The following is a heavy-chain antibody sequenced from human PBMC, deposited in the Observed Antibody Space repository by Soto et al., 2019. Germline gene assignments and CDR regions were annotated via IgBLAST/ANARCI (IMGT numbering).Heavy chain of an antibody. J-gene: IGHJ6*02. Sequence: QVQLVQSGAEVKKPGASVKVSCKASGYTFTGYYMHWVRQAPGQGLEWMGWINPNSGGTNYAQKFQGWVTMTRDTATSTAYMELSRLRSDDTAVYYCARGGATSFGVVHYYYYGMDVWGQGTTVTVSS. CDR2: INPNSGGT. D-gene: IGHD3-3*01. V-gene: IGHV1-2*04. CDR1: GYTFTGYY. CDR3: ARGGATSFGVVHYYYYGMDV.